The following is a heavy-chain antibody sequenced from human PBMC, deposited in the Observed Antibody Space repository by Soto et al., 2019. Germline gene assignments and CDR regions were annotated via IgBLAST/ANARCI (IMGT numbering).Heavy chain of an antibody. CDR2: IYYSGST. D-gene: IGHD2-2*01. CDR1: GGSISSGGYY. V-gene: IGHV4-31*03. Sequence: QVQLQESGPGLVKPSQTLSLTCTVSGGSISSGGYYWSWIRQHPGKGLEWIGYIYYSGSTYYNPSXXRRVTISVDTXXNXFXXKLSSVNAADTAVYYCARFVVVPAATYYYYYGMDVWGQGTTVTVSS. J-gene: IGHJ6*02. CDR3: ARFVVVPAATYYYYYGMDV.